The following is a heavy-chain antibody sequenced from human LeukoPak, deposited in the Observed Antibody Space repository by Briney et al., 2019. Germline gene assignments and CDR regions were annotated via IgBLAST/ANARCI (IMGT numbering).Heavy chain of an antibody. CDR2: IWYDGSNK. J-gene: IGHJ4*02. CDR1: GFTFSSYG. Sequence: GGSLRLXCAASGFTFSSYGMHWVRQAPGKGLEWVAVIWYDGSNKYYEDSVKGRFTISRDNSKNTLYLQMNSLRAEDTAVYYCAKDLADCGGDCLFDYWGQGTLVTVSS. V-gene: IGHV3-33*06. CDR3: AKDLADCGGDCLFDY. D-gene: IGHD2-21*02.